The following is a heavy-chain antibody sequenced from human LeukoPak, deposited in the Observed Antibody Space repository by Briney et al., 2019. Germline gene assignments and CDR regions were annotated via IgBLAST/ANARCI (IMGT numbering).Heavy chain of an antibody. CDR1: GGSISSGDYY. V-gene: IGHV4-31*03. D-gene: IGHD6-19*01. CDR2: IYYSGTT. Sequence: SQTLSLTCTVSGGSISSGDYYWSWIRQHPGKGLEWIGHIYYSGTTYYSPSLRSRVTMSVDTSKNQFSLKLSSVTAADTAVYYCATTSGYSSGWCYWGQGTLVTVSS. J-gene: IGHJ4*02. CDR3: ATTSGYSSGWCY.